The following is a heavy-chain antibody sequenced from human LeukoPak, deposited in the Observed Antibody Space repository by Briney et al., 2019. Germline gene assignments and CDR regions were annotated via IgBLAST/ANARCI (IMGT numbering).Heavy chain of an antibody. CDR1: GFTFSSYS. CDR2: ISSSSSTI. J-gene: IGHJ4*02. V-gene: IGHV3-48*02. D-gene: IGHD5-18*01. Sequence: PGGSLRLSCAASGFTFSSYSMNWVRQAPGKGLEWVSYISSSSSTIYYADSVKGRFTISRDNAKNSLYLQMDSLRDEDTAVYYCARDRGYTYGHPLDYWGQGTLVPVSS. CDR3: ARDRGYTYGHPLDY.